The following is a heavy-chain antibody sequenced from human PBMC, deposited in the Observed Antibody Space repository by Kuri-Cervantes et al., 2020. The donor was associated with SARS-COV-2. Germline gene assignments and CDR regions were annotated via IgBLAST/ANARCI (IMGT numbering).Heavy chain of an antibody. CDR2: ISGSGSYI. CDR3: ARVAGEGPIYYYYMDV. J-gene: IGHJ6*03. D-gene: IGHD2-21*01. V-gene: IGHV3-21*01. CDR1: GFTLTKYT. Sequence: GSLRLSCVASGFTLTKYTMTWVRQAPGKALEWVSSISGSGSYIYYADSVKGRFTISKESGENSLYLHMNSLRGDDTAVYYCARVAGEGPIYYYYMDVWGKGTTVTVSS.